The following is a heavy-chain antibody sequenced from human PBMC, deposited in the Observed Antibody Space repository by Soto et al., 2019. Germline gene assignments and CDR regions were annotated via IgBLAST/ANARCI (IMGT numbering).Heavy chain of an antibody. J-gene: IGHJ4*02. Sequence: SETLSLTCIVYGGSIRGSYWSWIRQSPGKGLEWLGYVYYTGSTNYSPSLRSRVSISVDTSKNEFSLRLSSVTAADTAVYFCARSVAVPGAHIDYWGQGTQVTVSS. V-gene: IGHV4-59*01. CDR2: VYYTGST. CDR3: ARSVAVPGAHIDY. D-gene: IGHD6-19*01. CDR1: GGSIRGSY.